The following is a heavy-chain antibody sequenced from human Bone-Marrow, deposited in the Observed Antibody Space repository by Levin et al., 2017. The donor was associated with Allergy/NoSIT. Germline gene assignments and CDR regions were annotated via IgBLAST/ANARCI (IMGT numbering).Heavy chain of an antibody. D-gene: IGHD6-19*01. CDR2: ISGSGGST. Sequence: GESLKISCAASGFTFSSYAMSWVRQAPGKGLEWVSAISGSGGSTYYADSVKGRFTISRDNSKNTLYLQMNSLRAEDTAVYYCAKDSSGWGPDWFDPWGQGTLVTVSS. CDR3: AKDSSGWGPDWFDP. J-gene: IGHJ5*02. V-gene: IGHV3-23*01. CDR1: GFTFSSYA.